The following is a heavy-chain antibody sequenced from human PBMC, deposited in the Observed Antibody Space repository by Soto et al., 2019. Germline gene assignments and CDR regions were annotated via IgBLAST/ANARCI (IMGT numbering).Heavy chain of an antibody. CDR1: GFTFSSYG. CDR2: ISYDGNTQ. V-gene: IGHV3-30*03. Sequence: GGSLRLSCAASGFTFSSYGMHWVRQARGKGLEWVAVISYDGNTQYYADSVKGRFTISRDNSKNTLWLQMDSLRVEDTAVYYCARETTYYYDSSGLLEEYYFDYWGQGTLVTVSS. D-gene: IGHD3-22*01. CDR3: ARETTYYYDSSGLLEEYYFDY. J-gene: IGHJ4*02.